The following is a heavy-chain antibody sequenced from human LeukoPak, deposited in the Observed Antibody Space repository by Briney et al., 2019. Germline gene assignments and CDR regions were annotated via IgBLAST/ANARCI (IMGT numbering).Heavy chain of an antibody. D-gene: IGHD2-2*01. Sequence: SQTLSLTCTVSGGSISSGGYFWSWIRQHPGKGLEWIGYIYYSGSTYYNPSLKGRVTISVDTSKNQFSLRLSSVTAADTAIYSRGSVSYDTSLQHWGQGTLVTVSS. CDR1: GGSISSGGYF. J-gene: IGHJ1*01. CDR2: IYYSGST. V-gene: IGHV4-31*03. CDR3: GSVSYDTSLQH.